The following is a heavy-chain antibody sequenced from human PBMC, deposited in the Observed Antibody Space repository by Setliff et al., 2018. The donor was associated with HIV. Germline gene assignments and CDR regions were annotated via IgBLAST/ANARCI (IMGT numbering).Heavy chain of an antibody. CDR3: GVGAFEGHSYGWVERYFDY. Sequence: GGSLRLSCTTSGFNFGDYGMSWVRQAPGKGLEWVSFIRNKDYGETTEYAASVKGRFPISRDDSNSIAYLQMSSLTTEDTAVYYCGVGAFEGHSYGWVERYFDYWGQGTLVTVSS. J-gene: IGHJ4*02. CDR2: IRNKDYGETT. CDR1: GFNFGDYG. D-gene: IGHD5-18*01. V-gene: IGHV3-49*04.